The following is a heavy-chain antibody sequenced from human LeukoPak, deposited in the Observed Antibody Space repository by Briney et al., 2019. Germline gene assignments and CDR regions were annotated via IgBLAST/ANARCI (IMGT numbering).Heavy chain of an antibody. Sequence: PSETLSLTCAVYGGSFSGYYWSWIRQPPGKGLEWIGSIYYSGSTYYNPSLKSRVTISVDTSKNQFSLKLSSVTAADTAVYYCARHPPYSSSCFDYWGQGTLVTVSS. CDR2: IYYSGST. CDR1: GGSFSGYY. V-gene: IGHV4-34*01. CDR3: ARHPPYSSSCFDY. J-gene: IGHJ4*02. D-gene: IGHD6-13*01.